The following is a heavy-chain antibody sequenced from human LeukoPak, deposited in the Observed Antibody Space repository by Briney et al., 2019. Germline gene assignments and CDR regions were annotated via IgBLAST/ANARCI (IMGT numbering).Heavy chain of an antibody. Sequence: GASVKVSCKASGYTFTSYGISWVRQAPGQGLEWMGWISAYNGNTNYAQKFQGRVTMTRDTSISTAYMELSRLRSDDTAVYYCARGTPLRFYMDVWGKGTTVTVSS. CDR3: ARGTPLRFYMDV. CDR2: ISAYNGNT. D-gene: IGHD3-3*01. V-gene: IGHV1-18*01. CDR1: GYTFTSYG. J-gene: IGHJ6*03.